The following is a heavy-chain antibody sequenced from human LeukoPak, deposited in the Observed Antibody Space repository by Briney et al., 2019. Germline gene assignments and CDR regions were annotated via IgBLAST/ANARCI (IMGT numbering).Heavy chain of an antibody. V-gene: IGHV4-39*01. CDR1: GGSISSRSYY. D-gene: IGHD3-16*01. Sequence: SETLSLTCTVSGGSISSRSYYWGWIRQPPGKGLEWIGSIYYSGSTYYNPSLKSRVTISVDTSKNQFSLKLSSVTAADTAVYYCARGGTRPPAMLGYWGQGTLVTVSS. CDR3: ARGGTRPPAMLGY. CDR2: IYYSGST. J-gene: IGHJ4*02.